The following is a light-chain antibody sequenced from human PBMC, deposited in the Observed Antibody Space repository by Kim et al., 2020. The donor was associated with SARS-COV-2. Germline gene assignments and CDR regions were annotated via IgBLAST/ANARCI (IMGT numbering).Light chain of an antibody. J-gene: IGLJ3*02. V-gene: IGLV6-57*02. CDR2: ENN. Sequence: GKTVAISCTGSRGSIASNYVRWYQQRPGSAPTTVIYENNQRPSGVPDRFSGSIDSSSNSASLTISGLETEDEADYYCQSYDSSNWVFGGGTQLTVL. CDR1: RGSIASNY. CDR3: QSYDSSNWV.